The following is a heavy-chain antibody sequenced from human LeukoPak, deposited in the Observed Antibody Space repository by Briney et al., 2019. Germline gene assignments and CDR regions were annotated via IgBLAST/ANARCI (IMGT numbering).Heavy chain of an antibody. Sequence: SETLSLTCAVSGGSISTNNWWSWVRQPPGKGLEWIGEIYHTGSTNYSPSLRSRVTMSIDKSNNQFSLNLNSVTAADTAVYYWAKRGDHLLDYLGQGTLVTVSS. V-gene: IGHV4-4*02. CDR2: IYHTGST. CDR3: AKRGDHLLDY. CDR1: GGSISTNNW. D-gene: IGHD3-16*01. J-gene: IGHJ4*02.